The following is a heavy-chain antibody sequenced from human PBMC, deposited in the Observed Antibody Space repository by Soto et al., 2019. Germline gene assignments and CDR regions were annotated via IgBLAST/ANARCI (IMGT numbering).Heavy chain of an antibody. CDR2: IKQDGSEK. D-gene: IGHD3-10*01. J-gene: IGHJ4*02. CDR1: GFTFSSYW. CDR3: ARDREPYYRSAFDY. V-gene: IGHV3-7*01. Sequence: PGGSLRLSCAASGFTFSSYWMSWVRQAPGKGLEWVANIKQDGSEKYYVDSVKGRFTISRDNAKNSLYLQMNSLRAEDTAVYYCARDREPYYRSAFDYWGQGTLVTVSS.